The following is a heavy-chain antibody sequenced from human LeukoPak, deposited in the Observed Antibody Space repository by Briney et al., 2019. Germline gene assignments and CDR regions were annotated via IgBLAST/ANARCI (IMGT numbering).Heavy chain of an antibody. V-gene: IGHV4-34*01. J-gene: IGHJ4*02. CDR2: INHSGST. CDR3: AREYCSGGSCFNDY. CDR1: GGSFSGYY. Sequence: SETLSLTCAVYGGSFSGYYWSWIRQPPGKGLEWIGEINHSGSTNYNPSLKSRVTISVDTSKNQFSLKLSSVTAADTAVYYCAREYCSGGSCFNDYWGQGTLVIVSS. D-gene: IGHD2-15*01.